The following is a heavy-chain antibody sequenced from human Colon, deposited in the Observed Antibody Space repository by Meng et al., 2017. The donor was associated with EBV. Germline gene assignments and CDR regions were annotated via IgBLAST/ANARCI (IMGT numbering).Heavy chain of an antibody. Sequence: LQLEGSGSGLVKPSQTLSLTCVVSGDSVTNGGYSWSWIRQPPGKGLEWIGYIYHSGSTKYNPSLKSRVTISVDTSKNQFSLKLSSVTAADTAVYYCARDTSTWGNKGLDHWGQGILVTVSS. V-gene: IGHV4-30-2*01. CDR2: IYHSGST. D-gene: IGHD7-27*01. CDR1: GDSVTNGGYS. J-gene: IGHJ4*02. CDR3: ARDTSTWGNKGLDH.